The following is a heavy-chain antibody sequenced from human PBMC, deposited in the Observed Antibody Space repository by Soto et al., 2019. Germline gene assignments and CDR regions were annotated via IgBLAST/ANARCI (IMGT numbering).Heavy chain of an antibody. CDR3: ASVRIAARPWHEDYGMDV. J-gene: IGHJ6*02. CDR2: IYTSGST. D-gene: IGHD6-6*01. Sequence: SETLSLTCTVSGGSISSYYWSWIRQPAGKGLEWIGRIYTSGSTNYNPSLQNRVTMSVDTSKNQFSLKLSSVTAADTAVHYCASVRIAARPWHEDYGMDVWGQGTTVTVSS. CDR1: GGSISSYY. V-gene: IGHV4-4*07.